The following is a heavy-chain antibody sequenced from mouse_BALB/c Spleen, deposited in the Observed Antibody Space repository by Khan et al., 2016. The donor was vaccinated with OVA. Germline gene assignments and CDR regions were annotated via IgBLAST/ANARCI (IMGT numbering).Heavy chain of an antibody. D-gene: IGHD2-2*01. CDR2: INTHSGVP. CDR1: GYTFTTAG. V-gene: IGHV9-4*02. CDR3: ASGYGYGWYFDV. Sequence: ELKESGETVRISCKASGYTFTTAGMQWVQMMPGKGSKWIGWINTHSGVPKYAEDFKGRFAFSLETSASTAYLQISNLKNEDTATYFCASGYGYGWYFDVWGAGTTVTVSS. J-gene: IGHJ1*01.